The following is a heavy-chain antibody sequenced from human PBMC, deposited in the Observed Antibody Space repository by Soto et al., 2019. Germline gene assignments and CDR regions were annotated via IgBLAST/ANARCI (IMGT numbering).Heavy chain of an antibody. Sequence: QLQLQESGPGLVKPSETLSLTCTVSGGSISSSSYYWGWIRQPPGKGLEWIGSIYYSGSTYYNPSLKSRVTISVDTSKNQFSLKLSSVTAADTAVYYCASPKIAFYNWFDPWCQGTLVTVSS. D-gene: IGHD3-3*02. CDR1: GGSISSSSYY. CDR3: ASPKIAFYNWFDP. V-gene: IGHV4-39*01. CDR2: IYYSGST. J-gene: IGHJ5*02.